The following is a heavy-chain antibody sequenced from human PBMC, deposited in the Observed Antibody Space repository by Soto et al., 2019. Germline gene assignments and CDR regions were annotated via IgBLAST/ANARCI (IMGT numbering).Heavy chain of an antibody. J-gene: IGHJ6*02. D-gene: IGHD3-10*01. Sequence: GGSLRLSCAASGFTFDDYGMSWVRQAPGKGLEWVSGINWNGGSTGYADSVKGRFTISRDNAKNSLYLQMNSLRAEDTALYYCARGLWFGETPVAYGMDVWGQGTTVTVSS. CDR3: ARGLWFGETPVAYGMDV. V-gene: IGHV3-20*04. CDR1: GFTFDDYG. CDR2: INWNGGST.